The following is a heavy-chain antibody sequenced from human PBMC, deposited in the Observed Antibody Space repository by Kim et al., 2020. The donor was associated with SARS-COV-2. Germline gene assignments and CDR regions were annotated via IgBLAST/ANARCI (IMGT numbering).Heavy chain of an antibody. CDR3: ARDFATGNWNRGHFSYYYGMDV. J-gene: IGHJ6*02. CDR2: IYTSGST. V-gene: IGHV4-4*07. CDR1: GGSISSYY. Sequence: SETLSLTCTVSGGSISSYYWSWIRQPAGKGLEWIGRIYTSGSTNYNPSLKSRVTMSVDTSKNQFSLKLSSVTAADTAVYYCARDFATGNWNRGHFSYYYGMDVWGQGTTVTVSS. D-gene: IGHD1-1*01.